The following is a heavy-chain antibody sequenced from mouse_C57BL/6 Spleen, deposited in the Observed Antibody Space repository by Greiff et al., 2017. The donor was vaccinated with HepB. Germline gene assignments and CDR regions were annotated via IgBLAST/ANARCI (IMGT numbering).Heavy chain of an antibody. CDR1: GFNIKDDY. CDR2: IDPENGDT. V-gene: IGHV14-4*01. CDR3: TSIYYDYTRDY. J-gene: IGHJ2*01. Sequence: EVQLQQSGAELVRPGASVKLSCTASGFNIKDDYMHWVKQRPEQGLEWIGWIDPENGDTEYASKFQGKATITADTSSNTAYLQLSSLTSEDTAVYYCTSIYYDYTRDYWGQGTTLTVSS. D-gene: IGHD2-4*01.